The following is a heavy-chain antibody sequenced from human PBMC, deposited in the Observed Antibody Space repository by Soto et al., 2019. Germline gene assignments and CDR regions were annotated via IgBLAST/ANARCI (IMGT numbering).Heavy chain of an antibody. CDR3: ASKGAHSSSPTGENYYYYGMDV. CDR2: IIPIFGTA. V-gene: IGHV1-69*06. J-gene: IGHJ6*02. CDR1: GGTFSSYA. D-gene: IGHD6-6*01. Sequence: ASVKVSCKASGGTFSSYAISWVRQAPGQGLERMGGIIPIFGTANYAQKFQGRVTITADKSTSTAYMELSSLRSEDTAVYYCASKGAHSSSPTGENYYYYGMDVWGQGTTVTVSS.